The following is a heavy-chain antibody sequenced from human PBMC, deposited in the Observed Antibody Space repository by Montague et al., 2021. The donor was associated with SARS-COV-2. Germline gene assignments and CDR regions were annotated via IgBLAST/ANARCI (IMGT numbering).Heavy chain of an antibody. CDR3: ARRGGWPYFDF. D-gene: IGHD6-19*01. CDR1: GGSIISYY. J-gene: IGHJ4*02. CDR2: IYSTGSS. V-gene: IGHV4-59*08. Sequence: SETLSLTCTVSGGSIISYYWSWIRQSPGKRLEWIGYIYSTGSSDYNPSLESRVTMSIDMFKNQFSLNLTSVTAADTAVYYCARRGGWPYFDFWSQGALVTVSS.